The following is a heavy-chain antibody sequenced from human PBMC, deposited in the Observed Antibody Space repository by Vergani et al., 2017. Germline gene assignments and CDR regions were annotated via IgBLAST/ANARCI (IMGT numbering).Heavy chain of an antibody. CDR2: ISWNSNSI. CDR1: GFTSAGYA. V-gene: IGHV3-9*02. Sequence: EVQLEESGGGLVLPCRSLRLSCVASGFTSAGYAMHWVRQAPGKGLEWVSGISWNSNSIGYADSVKGRFTISRDNAKNSLYLQMNSLRAEDTALYYGAKDLGTSFGGGWFDPRCQGTLVTVAS. CDR3: AKDLGTSFGGGWFDP. J-gene: IGHJ5*02. D-gene: IGHD3-10*01.